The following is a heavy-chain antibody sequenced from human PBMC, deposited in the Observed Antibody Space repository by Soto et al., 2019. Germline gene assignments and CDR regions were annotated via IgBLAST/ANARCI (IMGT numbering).Heavy chain of an antibody. J-gene: IGHJ6*02. D-gene: IGHD3-3*01. CDR1: GYTFTSYY. Sequence: ASVKVSCKASGYTFTSYYMHWVRQAPGQGLEWMGIINPSGGSTSYAQKFQGRVTTTRDTSTSTVYMELSSLRSEDTAVYYCARGDFWSGFRPDYYGMDVWGQGTTVTVSS. V-gene: IGHV1-46*01. CDR3: ARGDFWSGFRPDYYGMDV. CDR2: INPSGGST.